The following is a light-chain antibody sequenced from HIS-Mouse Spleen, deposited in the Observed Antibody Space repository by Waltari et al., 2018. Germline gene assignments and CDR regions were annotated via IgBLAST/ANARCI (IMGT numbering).Light chain of an antibody. Sequence: SYELTQPPSVSVSPGQTARITCSGDALPKKYAYWYQQKSGQAPGLVIYEESKRPSGIPERFSGCSSGRMATLTISGAQVEDEADYYWYSTDSSGNHRVFGGGTKLTVL. CDR2: EES. CDR3: YSTDSSGNHRV. CDR1: ALPKKY. J-gene: IGLJ2*01. V-gene: IGLV3-10*01.